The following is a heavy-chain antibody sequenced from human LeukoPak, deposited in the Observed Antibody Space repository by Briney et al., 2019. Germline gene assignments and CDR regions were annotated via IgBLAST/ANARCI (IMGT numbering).Heavy chain of an antibody. CDR2: INPTSGGT. D-gene: IGHD4-17*01. CDR1: GYAFTGYY. Sequence: ASVKVSCKASGYAFTGYYMHWVRQAPGQGLEWMGWINPTSGGTNYAQKFQGRVTMTRDTSISTAYMELSRLTSDDTAVNYCARADYGHYFDYWGQGTLVTVSS. J-gene: IGHJ4*02. V-gene: IGHV1-2*02. CDR3: ARADYGHYFDY.